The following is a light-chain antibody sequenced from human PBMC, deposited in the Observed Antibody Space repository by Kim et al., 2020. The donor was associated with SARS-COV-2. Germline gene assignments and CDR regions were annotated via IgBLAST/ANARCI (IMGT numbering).Light chain of an antibody. CDR3: SSYTGSNTIV. CDR1: SIDVGAYNY. Sequence: QSALTQPASVSGSPGQSITISCTGTSIDVGAYNYVSWYQQHPGNVPKLMIYDVSNRPSGVSNRFSGSKSGNTASLTISGLQAEDEADYYCSSYTGSNTIVFGTGTKVTVL. CDR2: DVS. V-gene: IGLV2-14*01. J-gene: IGLJ1*01.